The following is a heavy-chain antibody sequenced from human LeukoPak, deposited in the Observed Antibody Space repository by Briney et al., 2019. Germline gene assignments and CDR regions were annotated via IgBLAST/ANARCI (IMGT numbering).Heavy chain of an antibody. CDR3: VREGRGRSGTNAYDI. J-gene: IGHJ3*02. D-gene: IGHD6-19*01. CDR1: GFSFSRYE. Sequence: GGSLRLSCASSGFSFSRYEMHWVRQGTGKRLEWVSAIGTSGDTFYAGSVKGRFTISRENAKDSLYLQMNSLSAGDTAAYYCVREGRGRSGTNAYDIWGQGTVVSVST. CDR2: IGTSGDT. V-gene: IGHV3-13*01.